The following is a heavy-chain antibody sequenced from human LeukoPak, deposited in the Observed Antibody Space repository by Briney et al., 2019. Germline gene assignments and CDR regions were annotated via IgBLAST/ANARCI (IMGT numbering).Heavy chain of an antibody. CDR2: INHSGST. V-gene: IGHV4-34*01. J-gene: IGHJ3*02. D-gene: IGHD1-26*01. CDR3: AKDSQEELPDAFDI. Sequence: SETLSLTCAVYGGSFSGYYWSWIRQPPGKGLEWIGEINHSGSTNYNPSLKSRVTISVDTSKNQFSLKLSSVTAADTAVYYCAKDSQEELPDAFDIWGQGTMVTVSS. CDR1: GGSFSGYY.